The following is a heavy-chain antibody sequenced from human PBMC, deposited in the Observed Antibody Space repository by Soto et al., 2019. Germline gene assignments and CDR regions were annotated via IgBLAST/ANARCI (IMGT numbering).Heavy chain of an antibody. CDR1: GYTFSNYG. D-gene: IGHD4-17*01. CDR3: ARDTMIMVTKGIGS. J-gene: IGHJ4*02. V-gene: IGHV1-18*01. Sequence: GASVKVSCKASGYTFSNYGLSWVRQAPGQGLEWMGWISDYNGNTHYAQKFQGRLIMTTDTSTSTVYVELSSLRSDDTAVYYCARDTMIMVTKGIGSWGQGTPVTVSS. CDR2: ISDYNGNT.